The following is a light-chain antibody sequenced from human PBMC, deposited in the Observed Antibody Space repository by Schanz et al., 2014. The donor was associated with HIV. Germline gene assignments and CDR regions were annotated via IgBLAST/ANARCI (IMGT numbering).Light chain of an antibody. CDR2: ATS. CDR1: QGIRDD. V-gene: IGKV1-6*01. Sequence: AIQMTQSPSSLSASVGDRVTITCRASQGIRDDLGWYQQKPGKPPNLLIYATSSLRSGVLSRFSGSGSGTDFTLTISSLQPDDFATYYCQQYDSSPVTFGQGTRLEIK. CDR3: QQYDSSPVT. J-gene: IGKJ5*01.